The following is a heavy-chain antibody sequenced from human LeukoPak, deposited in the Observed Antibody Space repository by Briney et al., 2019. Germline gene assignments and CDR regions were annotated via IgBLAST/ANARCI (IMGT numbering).Heavy chain of an antibody. CDR2: IRHDGSNE. J-gene: IGHJ4*02. Sequence: PGGSLRLSCAASGFTFSSYGMHWVRQAPGKGLEWAAFIRHDGSNEYHADSVKGRFTISRDNSKNTLYLQMNSLRAEDTAVYYCAKAKSYYDSSSLDYWGQGTLVTVSS. CDR3: AKAKSYYDSSSLDY. D-gene: IGHD3-22*01. CDR1: GFTFSSYG. V-gene: IGHV3-30*02.